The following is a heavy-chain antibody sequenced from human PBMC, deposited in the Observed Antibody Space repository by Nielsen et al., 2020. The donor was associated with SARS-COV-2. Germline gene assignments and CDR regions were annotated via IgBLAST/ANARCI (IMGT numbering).Heavy chain of an antibody. J-gene: IGHJ5*02. CDR1: GFSLSTSGMC. D-gene: IGHD3-10*01. CDR2: IDWDDDK. V-gene: IGHV2-70*12. Sequence: SGPTLVKPTQTLTLTCTFSGFSLSTSGMCVSWIRQPPGKALEWLARIDWDDDKYYSTSLKTRLTISKDTSKNQVVLTMTNMDPVDTATYYCAHRPRGYYGPNWFDPWGQGTLVTVSS. CDR3: AHRPRGYYGPNWFDP.